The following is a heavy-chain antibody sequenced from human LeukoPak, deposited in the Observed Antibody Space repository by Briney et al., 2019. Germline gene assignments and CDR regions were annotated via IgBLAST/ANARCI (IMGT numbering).Heavy chain of an antibody. CDR3: AREDRYYDSSVYEDY. J-gene: IGHJ4*02. CDR2: IYTSGST. V-gene: IGHV4-61*02. Sequence: PSETLSLTCTVSGGSISSGSYYWSWIRQPAGKGLEWIGRIYTSGSTNYNPSLKSRVTISVDTSKNQFSLKLSSVTAADTAVYYCAREDRYYDSSVYEDYWGQGTLVTVSS. D-gene: IGHD3-22*01. CDR1: GGSISSGSYY.